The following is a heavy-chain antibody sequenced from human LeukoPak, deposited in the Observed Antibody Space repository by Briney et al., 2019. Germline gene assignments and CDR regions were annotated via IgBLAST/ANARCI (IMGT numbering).Heavy chain of an antibody. D-gene: IGHD6-19*01. Sequence: GGSLRLSCAASGFTFSSSDMHWVRQAPGKGLEWVAVISYDGSDKYYADSVKGRFTISRDNSKNTLYLQMSSLRAEDTAVYYCARVEYNSGWYEYWGQGTLVTVSS. J-gene: IGHJ4*02. V-gene: IGHV3-30*03. CDR3: ARVEYNSGWYEY. CDR2: ISYDGSDK. CDR1: GFTFSSSD.